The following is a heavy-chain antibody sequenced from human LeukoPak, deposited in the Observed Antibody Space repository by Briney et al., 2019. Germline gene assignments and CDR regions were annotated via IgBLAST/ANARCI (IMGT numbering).Heavy chain of an antibody. J-gene: IGHJ4*02. Sequence: GGSLRLSCAASGFTFSSYSMNWVRRAPGKGLEWVSSISSSSSYIYYADSVKGRFTISRDNAKNSLYLQMNSLRAEDTAVYYCARGPYQLLPFDYWGQGTLVTVSS. CDR1: GFTFSSYS. D-gene: IGHD2-2*01. CDR3: ARGPYQLLPFDY. CDR2: ISSSSSYI. V-gene: IGHV3-21*01.